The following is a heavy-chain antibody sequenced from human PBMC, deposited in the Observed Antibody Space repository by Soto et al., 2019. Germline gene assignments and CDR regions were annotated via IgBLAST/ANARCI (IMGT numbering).Heavy chain of an antibody. CDR1: GGSISSYY. Sequence: SETLSLTCAVSGGSISSYYWNWVRQPPGKGLEWIGYIYYSGSTNYNPSLKSRVTISVDTSKNQFSLKLNSVTAADTAVYYCARESYYYDNSGDKFRGFDYSARGTLVTGSS. V-gene: IGHV4-59*01. CDR2: IYYSGST. CDR3: ARESYYYDNSGDKFRGFDY. D-gene: IGHD3-22*01. J-gene: IGHJ4*02.